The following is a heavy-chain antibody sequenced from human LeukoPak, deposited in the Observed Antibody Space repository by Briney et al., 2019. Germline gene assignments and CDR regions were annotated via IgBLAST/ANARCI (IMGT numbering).Heavy chain of an antibody. J-gene: IGHJ4*02. CDR2: IKQDGSEK. CDR1: GFTFSSYW. V-gene: IGHV3-7*01. CDR3: ARGPAVAPFSDFDY. D-gene: IGHD6-19*01. Sequence: GGSLRLSWAASGFTFSSYWMSWVRQAPGKGLEWVAKIKQDGSEKYYVDSVKGRFTISRDNAKNSLYLQMNSLRVEDTAVYYCARGPAVAPFSDFDYWGQGTLVTVSS.